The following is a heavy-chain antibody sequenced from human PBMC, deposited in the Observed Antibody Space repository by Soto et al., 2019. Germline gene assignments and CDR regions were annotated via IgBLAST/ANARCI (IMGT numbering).Heavy chain of an antibody. CDR3: ARMIAVAGTSRVDY. D-gene: IGHD6-19*01. CDR1: GFTFSSYA. Sequence: SLRLSCAASGFTFSSYAMSWVRQAPGKGLEWVAVIWYDGSNKYYADSVKGRFTISRDNSKNTLYLQMNSLRAEDTAVYYCARMIAVAGTSRVDYWGQGTLVTVSS. V-gene: IGHV3-33*08. J-gene: IGHJ4*02. CDR2: IWYDGSNK.